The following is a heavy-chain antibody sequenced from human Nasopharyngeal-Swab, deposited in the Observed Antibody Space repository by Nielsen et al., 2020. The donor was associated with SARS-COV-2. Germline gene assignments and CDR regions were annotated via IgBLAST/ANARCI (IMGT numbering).Heavy chain of an antibody. Sequence: SVKVSCKASGFTFTSSAVQWVRQARGQRLEWIGWIVVGSGYTNYAQKFQERVTITRDMSTSTAYMEVSSPRSEDTAVYFCAADLQTTMAHWYFDLWGRGTLVTVSS. V-gene: IGHV1-58*01. CDR1: GFTFTSSA. D-gene: IGHD1/OR15-1a*01. CDR2: IVVGSGYT. J-gene: IGHJ2*01. CDR3: AADLQTTMAHWYFDL.